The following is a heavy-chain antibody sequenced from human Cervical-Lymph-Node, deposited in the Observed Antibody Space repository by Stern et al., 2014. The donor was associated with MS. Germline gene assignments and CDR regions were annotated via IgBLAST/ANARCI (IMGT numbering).Heavy chain of an antibody. CDR2: IHPATGAT. Sequence: VQLVESGTDVKKPGASAKVSCEASGYTFTGYYIHWVRQAPGQGLEWMGWIHPATGATTYAQNFQGRVTMTRDTSISTAYMVLTRLSSDDTAVYYCARDLADYRYYFDSWGQGTLVTVSS. V-gene: IGHV1-2*02. J-gene: IGHJ4*02. D-gene: IGHD4-11*01. CDR3: ARDLADYRYYFDS. CDR1: GYTFTGYY.